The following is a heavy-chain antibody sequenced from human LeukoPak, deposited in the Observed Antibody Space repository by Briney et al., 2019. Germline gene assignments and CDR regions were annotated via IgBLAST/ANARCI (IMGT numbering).Heavy chain of an antibody. D-gene: IGHD4-11*01. Sequence: PGGSLRLSCAASGFTFSSYAMNWVRQAPGKGLEWVSAISGSGGGTYYADSVKGRFTISRDNSKNTLYMQMNSLRAEDTAVYYCAKEGPYSNYFEYWGQGSLVTVSS. CDR1: GFTFSSYA. J-gene: IGHJ4*02. CDR2: ISGSGGGT. V-gene: IGHV3-23*01. CDR3: AKEGPYSNYFEY.